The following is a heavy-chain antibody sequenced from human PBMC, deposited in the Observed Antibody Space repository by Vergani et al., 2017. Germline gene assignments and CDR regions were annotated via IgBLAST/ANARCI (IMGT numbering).Heavy chain of an antibody. Sequence: EVQLVESGGGLVQPGRSLRLSCAASGFTFDDYAMHWVRQAPGKGLEWVSGISWNSGSIGYADSVKGRFTISRDNAKNSLYLQMNSLRAEDTALYYCAKDEEQLVPRNYYYGMDVWGQGTTVTVSS. CDR2: ISWNSGSI. V-gene: IGHV3-9*01. D-gene: IGHD6-13*01. J-gene: IGHJ6*02. CDR1: GFTFDDYA. CDR3: AKDEEQLVPRNYYYGMDV.